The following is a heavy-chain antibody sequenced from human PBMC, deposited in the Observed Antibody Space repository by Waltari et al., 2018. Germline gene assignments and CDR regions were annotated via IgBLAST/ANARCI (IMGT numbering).Heavy chain of an antibody. J-gene: IGHJ6*02. D-gene: IGHD3-10*01. CDR3: ATDGSGSYYNPYYYYGMDV. V-gene: IGHV1-24*01. CDR1: GYTLTELS. CDR2: FDPEDGET. Sequence: QVQLVQSGAEVKKPGASVKVSCKVSGYTLTELSMHWVRQAPGNGLEWMGGFDPEDGETIYAQKFQGRVTMTEDTSTDTAYMELSSLRSEDTAVYYCATDGSGSYYNPYYYYGMDVWGQGTTVTVSS.